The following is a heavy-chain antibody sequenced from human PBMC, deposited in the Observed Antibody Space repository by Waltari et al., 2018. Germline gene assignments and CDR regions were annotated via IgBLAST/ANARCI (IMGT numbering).Heavy chain of an antibody. V-gene: IGHV1-69*13. CDR2: IIPSFGTA. CDR1: GGIVSSYA. J-gene: IGHJ4*02. Sequence: QVQRVEFGAEVKKPGSPVKVPCKASGGIVSSYAISWAGQAPGQGLEWLGRIIPSFGTANYAQKFQGRVTITADKSTSTAYMALSSLGSEDTAVYYCAREFYGGYDARYWGQGTLVTVSS. CDR3: AREFYGGYDARY. D-gene: IGHD5-12*01.